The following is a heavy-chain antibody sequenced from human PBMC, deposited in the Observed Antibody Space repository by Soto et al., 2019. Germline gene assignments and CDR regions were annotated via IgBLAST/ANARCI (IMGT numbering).Heavy chain of an antibody. V-gene: IGHV4-59*01. J-gene: IGHJ3*02. Sequence: SETLSLTCTVSGGTISSYYWSWIRQPPGKGLEWIGYIYYSGSTNYNPSLKSRVTISVDTSKNQFSLKLSSVTAADTAVYYCATDGIAVAGTGAFDIWGQGTMVTVSS. CDR2: IYYSGST. D-gene: IGHD6-19*01. CDR3: ATDGIAVAGTGAFDI. CDR1: GGTISSYY.